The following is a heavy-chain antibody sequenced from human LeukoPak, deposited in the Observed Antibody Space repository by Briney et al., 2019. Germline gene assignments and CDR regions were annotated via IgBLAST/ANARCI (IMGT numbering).Heavy chain of an antibody. D-gene: IGHD2-2*02. CDR3: ARWYGGYCSSTSCYRRSYYMDV. CDR2: ISAYNGDT. Sequence: ASVTVSCRASGYTFTSYGISWVRQAPGQGLEWMGWISAYNGDTNYAQKLQGRVTMTTDTSTSAAYMELRSLRSDDTAVYYCARWYGGYCSSTSCYRRSYYMDVWGKGTTVTVSS. V-gene: IGHV1-18*01. CDR1: GYTFTSYG. J-gene: IGHJ6*03.